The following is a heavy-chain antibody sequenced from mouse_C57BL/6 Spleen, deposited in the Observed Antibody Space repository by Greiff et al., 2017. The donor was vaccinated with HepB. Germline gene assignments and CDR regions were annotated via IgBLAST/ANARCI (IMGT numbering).Heavy chain of an antibody. CDR2: ISYDGSN. D-gene: IGHD1-1*01. CDR1: GYSITSGYY. J-gene: IGHJ3*01. Sequence: DVKLQESGPGLVKPSQSLSLTCSVTGYSITSGYYWNWIRQFPGNKLEWMGYISYDGSNNYNPSLKNRISITRDTSKNQFFLKLNSVTTEDTATYYCASHYGSSYIFAYWGQGTLVTVSA. V-gene: IGHV3-6*01. CDR3: ASHYGSSYIFAY.